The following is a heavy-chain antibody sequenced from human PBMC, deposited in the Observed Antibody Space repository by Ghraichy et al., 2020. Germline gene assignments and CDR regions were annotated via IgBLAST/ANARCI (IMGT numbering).Heavy chain of an antibody. D-gene: IGHD3-22*01. CDR2: IYTSGST. CDR3: EMYYYDRGLSDAFDI. CDR1: GGSISSYY. Sequence: SETLSLTCTVSGGSISSYYWSWIRQPAGKGLEWIGRIYTSGSTNYNPSLKSRVTMSVDTSKNQFSLKLSSVTAADTAVYYCEMYYYDRGLSDAFDIWGQGTMVTVSS. V-gene: IGHV4-4*07. J-gene: IGHJ3*02.